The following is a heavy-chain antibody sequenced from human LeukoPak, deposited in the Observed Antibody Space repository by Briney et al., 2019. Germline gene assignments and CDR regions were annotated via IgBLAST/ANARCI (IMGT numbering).Heavy chain of an antibody. V-gene: IGHV1-8*01. CDR1: GYTFTSYD. D-gene: IGHD4-17*01. J-gene: IGHJ6*03. CDR3: ARGRTTVEPPDYYYYYMDV. Sequence: ASVKVSCKASGYTFTSYDINWVRQATGQGLEWMGWMNPNSGNTGYAQKFQGRVTMTRNTSISTAYMELSSLRSEDTAVYYCARGRTTVEPPDYYYYYMDVWGKGTTVTVSS. CDR2: MNPNSGNT.